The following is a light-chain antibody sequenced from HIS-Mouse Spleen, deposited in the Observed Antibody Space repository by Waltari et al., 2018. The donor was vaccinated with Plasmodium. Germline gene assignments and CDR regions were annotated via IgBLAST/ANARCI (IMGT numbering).Light chain of an antibody. J-gene: IGLJ1*01. Sequence: QSALTQPASVSGSPGQSITISCTGTSSDVGGYNYVSWYQHHPGKAPKLMIYEVSNRPSGVSNRFSGSKPGNTASLTISGLQAEDEADYYCSSYTSSSTPFYVFGTGTKVTVL. V-gene: IGLV2-14*01. CDR1: SSDVGGYNY. CDR2: EVS. CDR3: SSYTSSSTPFYV.